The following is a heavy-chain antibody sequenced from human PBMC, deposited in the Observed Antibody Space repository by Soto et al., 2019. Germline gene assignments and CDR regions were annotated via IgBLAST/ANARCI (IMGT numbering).Heavy chain of an antibody. CDR2: IHHSGST. V-gene: IGHV4-34*01. D-gene: IGHD3-3*01. J-gene: IGHJ4*02. Sequence: LETRSLTCALYGGSIEGYYWSWISQSPGKGLEGIGEIHHSGSTKYNPSLKSRVSLSVDTSTKQFSLKMTSMTAADMGVYYCARGFDSWSGYLFWGQGTPVTV. CDR1: GGSIEGYY. CDR3: ARGFDSWSGYLF.